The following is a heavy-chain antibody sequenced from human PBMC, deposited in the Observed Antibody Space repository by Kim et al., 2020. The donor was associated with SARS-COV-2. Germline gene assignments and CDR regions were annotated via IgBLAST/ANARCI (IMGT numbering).Heavy chain of an antibody. V-gene: IGHV1-69*13. J-gene: IGHJ4*02. CDR1: GGTFSSYA. Sequence: SVKVSCKASGGTFSSYAISWVRQAPGQGLEWMGGIIPIFGTANYAQKFQGRVTITADESTSTAYMELSSLRSEDTAVYYCARGGYGGNPSDYWGQGTLVTVSS. D-gene: IGHD4-17*01. CDR2: IIPIFGTA. CDR3: ARGGYGGNPSDY.